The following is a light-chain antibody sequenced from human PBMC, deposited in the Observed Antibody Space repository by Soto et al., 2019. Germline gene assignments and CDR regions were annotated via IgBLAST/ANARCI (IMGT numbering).Light chain of an antibody. J-gene: IGLJ1*01. CDR1: SSNIGADYD. V-gene: IGLV1-40*01. CDR3: QAYDTSLSGVV. CDR2: GNV. Sequence: QSVLTQPPSVSGAPGQRITISCTGSSSNIGADYDVHWYQQFPGTAPKLLIDGNVDRPSGVPDRFSASKSGTSASLAITGLQAEDEADYYCQAYDTSLSGVVFGNGTKLTVL.